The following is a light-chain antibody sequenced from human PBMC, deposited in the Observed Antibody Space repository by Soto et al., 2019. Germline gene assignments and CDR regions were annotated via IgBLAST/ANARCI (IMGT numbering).Light chain of an antibody. J-gene: IGKJ3*01. CDR3: QHRNNRPFS. V-gene: IGKV1-9*01. Sequence: IHMTQSPSLLSASVVDRVTITCLASQDISSYLAWYQQKPGRAPELLIHGAHSLHSGVPSRFSGSGSGTDFTLTISSLEPEDFAVYYCQHRNNRPFSFGPGTKVDIK. CDR1: QDISSY. CDR2: GAH.